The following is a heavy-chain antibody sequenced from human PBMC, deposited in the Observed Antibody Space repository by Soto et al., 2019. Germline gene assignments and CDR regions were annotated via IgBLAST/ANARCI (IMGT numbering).Heavy chain of an antibody. CDR3: AGLYHYDSSGYYDY. CDR2: INPSGGRA. CDR1: GNSFTTYY. V-gene: IGHV1-46*01. D-gene: IGHD3-22*01. J-gene: IGHJ4*02. Sequence: ASVKVSCKASGNSFTTYYMHWVRQAPGQGLEWMGIINPSGGRATYAQKFQGRVTMTRDTSTSTFHMELSSLTSEDTAVYYCAGLYHYDSSGYYDYWGQGTLVTVSS.